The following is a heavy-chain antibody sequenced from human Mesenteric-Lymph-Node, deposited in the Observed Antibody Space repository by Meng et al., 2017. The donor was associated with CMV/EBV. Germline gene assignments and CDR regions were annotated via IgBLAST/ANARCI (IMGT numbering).Heavy chain of an antibody. D-gene: IGHD1-26*01. CDR2: VSPGDSDT. J-gene: IGHJ3*02. V-gene: IGHV5-51*01. Sequence: GGSLRLSCKGSGYSFTNNWIAWVRQMPGKGPEWIGIVSPGDSDTRYSPSLQGQVTISADKSIHTAYLQWSSLKASDTAMYYCARPNILGATGDAFDIWGQGTMVTVSS. CDR1: GYSFTNNW. CDR3: ARPNILGATGDAFDI.